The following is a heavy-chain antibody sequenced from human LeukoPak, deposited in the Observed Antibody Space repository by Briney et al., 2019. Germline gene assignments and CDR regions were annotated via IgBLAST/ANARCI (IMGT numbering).Heavy chain of an antibody. CDR3: ARSVIGYSYEWWYLDY. J-gene: IGHJ4*02. D-gene: IGHD5-18*01. CDR1: GGSISSSSYY. V-gene: IGHV4-39*01. Sequence: PSETLSLTCTVSGGSISSSSYYWGWIRQPPGKGLEWIGSIYYSGSTYYNPSLKSRVTISVDTSKNQFSLKLSSVTAADTAVYYCARSVIGYSYEWWYLDYWGQGTLVTVSS. CDR2: IYYSGST.